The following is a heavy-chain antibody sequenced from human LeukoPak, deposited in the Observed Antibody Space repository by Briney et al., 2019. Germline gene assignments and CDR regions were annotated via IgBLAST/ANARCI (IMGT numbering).Heavy chain of an antibody. CDR1: GYTFTVHY. CDR3: ARTFYDTLDSDAFDF. CDR2: INPDSGGT. J-gene: IGHJ3*01. D-gene: IGHD2/OR15-2a*01. V-gene: IGHV1-2*02. Sequence: ASVKVSCKASGYTFTVHYMHWVRQAPGQGLEWMGWINPDSGGTNNAQKFQGRVTMTRDTSISTAYMELSRLRSDDTAVYYCARTFYDTLDSDAFDFWGQGTMVIVSS.